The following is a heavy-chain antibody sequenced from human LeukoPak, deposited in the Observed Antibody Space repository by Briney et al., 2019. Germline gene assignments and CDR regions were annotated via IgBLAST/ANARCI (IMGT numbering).Heavy chain of an antibody. D-gene: IGHD2-15*01. J-gene: IGHJ4*02. V-gene: IGHV3-7*03. CDR1: GFTFSSYW. CDR2: INHNGNVN. CDR3: AKDLAYSFDY. Sequence: GGSLRLSCAASGFTFSSYWMNWARQAPGKGLEWVASINHNGNVNYYVDSVKGRFTISRDNAKNSLYLQMSSLRAEDTAIYYCAKDLAYSFDYWGQGILVTVSS.